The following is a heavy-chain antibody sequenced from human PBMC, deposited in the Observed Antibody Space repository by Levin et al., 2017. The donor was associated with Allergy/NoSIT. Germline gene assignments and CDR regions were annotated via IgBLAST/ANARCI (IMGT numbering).Heavy chain of an antibody. CDR1: GITFSTYA. CDR2: ASHDGVNK. D-gene: IGHD3-3*01. V-gene: IGHV3-30-3*01. Sequence: GGSLRLSCAASGITFSTYAMHWVRQAPGKGPEWVAVASHDGVNKYYADSVKGRFTISRDNAKNTLYLQMNSLRPEDTAVYYCARGPVGFWNGYRTDYWGQGTLVTVSS. J-gene: IGHJ4*02. CDR3: ARGPVGFWNGYRTDY.